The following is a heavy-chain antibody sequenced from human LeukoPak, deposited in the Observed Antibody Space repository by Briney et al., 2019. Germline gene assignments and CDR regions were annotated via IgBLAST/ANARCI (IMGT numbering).Heavy chain of an antibody. J-gene: IGHJ3*02. CDR3: ARGPYSYDSSGAFDI. V-gene: IGHV4-61*02. CDR2: ISSSGST. CDR1: GDSISSGDYY. D-gene: IGHD3-22*01. Sequence: PSETLSLTCTVSGDSISSGDYYWSWIRQPAGKGLEWIGRISSSGSTNYNPSLKSRVAISVDTSKNQFSLKLSSVTAADTAVYFCARGPYSYDSSGAFDIWGQGTMVTVSS.